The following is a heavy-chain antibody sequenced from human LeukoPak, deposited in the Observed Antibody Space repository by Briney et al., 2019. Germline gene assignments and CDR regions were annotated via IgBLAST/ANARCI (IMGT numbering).Heavy chain of an antibody. CDR3: AISTDYGDQY. CDR1: GFTFSSYA. CDR2: ISGSGGST. D-gene: IGHD4-17*01. J-gene: IGHJ4*02. V-gene: IGHV3-23*01. Sequence: GGSLRLSCAASGFTFSSYAMSWVRQAPGKGLEGVSAISGSGGSTYYADSVKGRFTISRDNSKNTLYLQMNSLRAEDTAVYYCAISTDYGDQYWGQGTLVTVSS.